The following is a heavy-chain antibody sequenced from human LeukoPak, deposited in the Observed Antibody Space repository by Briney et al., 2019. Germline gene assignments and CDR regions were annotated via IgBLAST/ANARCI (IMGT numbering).Heavy chain of an antibody. CDR2: ISYDGSNK. V-gene: IGHV3-30-3*01. CDR3: ARGGYYDSSGYYLADY. Sequence: PGRSLRLSCAASGFTFSSYAMHWVRQAPGKGLEWVAVISYDGSNKYYADSVKGRFTISRDNSKNTLYLQMNSLRAEDTAVYYCARGGYYDSSGYYLADYWGQGALVTVSS. D-gene: IGHD3-22*01. J-gene: IGHJ4*02. CDR1: GFTFSSYA.